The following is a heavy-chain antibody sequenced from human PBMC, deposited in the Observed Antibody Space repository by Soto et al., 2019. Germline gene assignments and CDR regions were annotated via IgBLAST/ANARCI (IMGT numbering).Heavy chain of an antibody. Sequence: GGSLRLSCAASGFIFSRYAMHWVRQAPGKGLEWVAVISYDGSNKYYADSVKGRLTISRDNSKNTLYLQMNSLRAEDTAVYYCARGGYFSGPRHYYSYSIDFWGQATMVTVSS. V-gene: IGHV3-30-3*01. CDR2: ISYDGSNK. D-gene: IGHD2-15*01. CDR3: ARGGYFSGPRHYYSYSIDF. CDR1: GFIFSRYA. J-gene: IGHJ6*02.